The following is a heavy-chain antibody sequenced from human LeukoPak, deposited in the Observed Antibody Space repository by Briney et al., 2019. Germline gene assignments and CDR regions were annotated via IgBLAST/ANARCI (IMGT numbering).Heavy chain of an antibody. Sequence: GASVKVSCKASGGTFSSYAISWVRQAPGQGLEWMGGIIPIFGTANYAQKFQGRVTITADESTSTAYMELSSLRSEDTAVYYCAKAFGLDYYGTWTPQGYWGQGTLVTVSS. J-gene: IGHJ4*02. CDR2: IIPIFGTA. V-gene: IGHV1-69*13. CDR3: AKAFGLDYYGTWTPQGY. CDR1: GGTFSSYA. D-gene: IGHD3-10*01.